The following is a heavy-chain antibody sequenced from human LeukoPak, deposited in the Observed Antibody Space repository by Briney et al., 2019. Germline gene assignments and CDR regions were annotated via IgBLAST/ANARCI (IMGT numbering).Heavy chain of an antibody. V-gene: IGHV3-23*01. D-gene: IGHD3-22*01. CDR3: AKFRRITMIVVAHDAFDI. CDR2: ISGSGGST. Sequence: GGSLRLSCAASGLTFSGYAMSWVRQAPGKGLEWVSAISGSGGSTYYADSVKGRFTISRDNSKNTLYLQMNSLRAEDTAVYYCAKFRRITMIVVAHDAFDIWGQGTMVTVSS. CDR1: GLTFSGYA. J-gene: IGHJ3*02.